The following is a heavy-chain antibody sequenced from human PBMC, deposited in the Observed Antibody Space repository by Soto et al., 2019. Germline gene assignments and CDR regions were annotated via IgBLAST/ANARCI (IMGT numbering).Heavy chain of an antibody. CDR2: IVVGSGNT. V-gene: IGHV1-58*01. D-gene: IGHD3-22*01. Sequence: QMQLVQSGPEVKKPGPSVKVSCKASGFTLNNSAVQWVRQARGQRLEWIGWIVVGSGNTNYAQNFQERVSFARDMSTSTTYIELSSLRSEATAIYYCADYYYDTAAFDLCGQGTMVIVSS. J-gene: IGHJ3*01. CDR3: ADYYYDTAAFDL. CDR1: GFTLNNSA.